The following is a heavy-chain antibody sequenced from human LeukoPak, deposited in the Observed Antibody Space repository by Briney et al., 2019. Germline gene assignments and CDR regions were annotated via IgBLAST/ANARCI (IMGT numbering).Heavy chain of an antibody. V-gene: IGHV3-23*01. CDR3: AKDHGTAVAGFYY. CDR1: GFSLSTYG. CDR2: IAGTGGST. J-gene: IGHJ4*02. Sequence: GGSLRLSCAASGFSLSTYGVSWVRQPPGKGLEWVSGIAGTGGSTYYADSVKGRFTVSRDTSKNTLYLQMNSLRAEDTAIYYCAKDHGTAVAGFYYWGQGTLVTVSS. D-gene: IGHD6-19*01.